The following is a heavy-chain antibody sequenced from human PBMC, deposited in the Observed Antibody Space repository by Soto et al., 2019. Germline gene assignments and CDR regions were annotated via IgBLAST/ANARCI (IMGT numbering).Heavy chain of an antibody. CDR1: GYTFTSYW. V-gene: IGHV5-10-1*01. CDR3: ARRMRMTAGGQSDYYGMDV. D-gene: IGHD6-13*01. J-gene: IGHJ6*02. Sequence: RGESLKISCQGSGYTFTSYWISWVRQMPGKGLEWMGRIDPSDSYTNYSPSFQGHVTISVDKSISTAYLQWSSLKASDTAMYYCARRMRMTAGGQSDYYGMDVWGQGTTVTVSS. CDR2: IDPSDSYT.